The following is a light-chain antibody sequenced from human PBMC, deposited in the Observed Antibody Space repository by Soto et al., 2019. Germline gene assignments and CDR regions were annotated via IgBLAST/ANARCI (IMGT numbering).Light chain of an antibody. J-gene: IGKJ1*01. CDR2: GAS. V-gene: IGKV3-15*01. CDR3: QHYNSYSEA. CDR1: QSVSSN. Sequence: EIVLTQSPGTLSLSPGARAPLSCRASQSVSSNLAWYQQKPGQAPRLLIYGASTRATGIPARFSGSGSGTEFTLTISSLQPDDFATYYCQHYNSYSEAFGQGTKVDIK.